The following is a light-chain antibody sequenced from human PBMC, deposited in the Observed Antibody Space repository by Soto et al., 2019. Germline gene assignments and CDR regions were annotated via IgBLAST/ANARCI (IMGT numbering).Light chain of an antibody. V-gene: IGLV2-14*01. CDR2: DVS. CDR3: SSYTSSSTLLV. CDR1: SSDVGGYNY. Sequence: QSALTQPASVSGSPGQSITISCTGTSSDVGGYNYVSWYQQHPGKAPKLMIYDVSNRPPGVSNRFSGSKSGNTASLTISGLQAEDEAEYYCSSYTSSSTLLVFGTGTKLTVL. J-gene: IGLJ1*01.